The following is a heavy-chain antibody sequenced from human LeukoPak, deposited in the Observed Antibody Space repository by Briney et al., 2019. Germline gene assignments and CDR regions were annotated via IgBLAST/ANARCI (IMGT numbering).Heavy chain of an antibody. CDR1: GFTFNNVW. D-gene: IGHD3-3*01. V-gene: IGHV3-48*01. Sequence: GGSLRLSCAASGFTFNNVWMNWVRQAPGKGLEWVSYISSSSSTIYYADSVKGRFTISRDNAKNSLYLQMNSLRAEDTAVYYCAGITIFGVVKDHWGQGTLVTVSS. J-gene: IGHJ4*02. CDR3: AGITIFGVVKDH. CDR2: ISSSSSTI.